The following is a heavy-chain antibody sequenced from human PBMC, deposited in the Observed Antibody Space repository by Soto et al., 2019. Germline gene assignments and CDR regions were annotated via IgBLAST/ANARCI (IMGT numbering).Heavy chain of an antibody. Sequence: QVQLVESGGGLVQPGGSLRLSCAASGFTFSDYYMSWIRQAPGKGLEWVSYISSSGSTIYYADSVKGRFTISRDNAKNSLYLQMNSLRAEDTAVYYCAREPRVEQWPTYDAFDIWGQGTMVTVSS. J-gene: IGHJ3*02. CDR2: ISSSGSTI. CDR1: GFTFSDYY. V-gene: IGHV3-11*01. D-gene: IGHD6-19*01. CDR3: AREPRVEQWPTYDAFDI.